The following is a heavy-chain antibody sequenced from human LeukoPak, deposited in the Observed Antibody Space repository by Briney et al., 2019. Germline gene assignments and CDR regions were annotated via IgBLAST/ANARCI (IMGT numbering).Heavy chain of an antibody. J-gene: IGHJ4*02. CDR1: GFTFSSYW. V-gene: IGHV3-7*01. CDR3: ARVVDTAMVGFDY. Sequence: GGSLRLSCAASGFTFSSYWMSWVRQAPGKGLEWVANIKQDGSEKYYVDSVKGRFTISRDNAKNSLYLQMNSLRAEDTAVYYCARVVDTAMVGFDYWGQGTLVTVSS. D-gene: IGHD5-18*01. CDR2: IKQDGSEK.